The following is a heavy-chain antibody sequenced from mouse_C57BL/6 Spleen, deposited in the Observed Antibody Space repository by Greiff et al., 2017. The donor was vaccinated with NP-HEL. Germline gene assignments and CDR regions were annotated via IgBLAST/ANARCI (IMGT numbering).Heavy chain of an antibody. V-gene: IGHV3-2*02. D-gene: IGHD1-2*01. CDR2: ISYSGST. CDR1: GYSITSGYG. CDR3: ARTARIKY. Sequence: VQLKESGPGLVKPSQSLSLTCTVTGYSITSGYGWNWIRQFPGNKLEWMGYISYSGSTNYNQSLKSRISITRDTSKNQFFLQLNSVTTEDTATYYCARTARIKYWGQGTTLIVSS. J-gene: IGHJ2*01.